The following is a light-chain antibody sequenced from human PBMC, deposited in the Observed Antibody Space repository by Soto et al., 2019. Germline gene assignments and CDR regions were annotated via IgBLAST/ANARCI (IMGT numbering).Light chain of an antibody. CDR2: LGS. Sequence: DIVMTQSPLSLPVTPGEAASISCRSSQSLLHSNGYTYLDWYLQKPGQSPHLLIYLGSNRASGVPDRFSGSGSGTDFTLKISRVEAEDVGVYYCMQALQTPYTFGQGTKLEIK. V-gene: IGKV2-28*01. CDR3: MQALQTPYT. J-gene: IGKJ2*01. CDR1: QSLLHSNGYTY.